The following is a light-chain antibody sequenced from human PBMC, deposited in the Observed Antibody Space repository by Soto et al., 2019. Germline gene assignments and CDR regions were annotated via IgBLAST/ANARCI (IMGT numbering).Light chain of an antibody. J-gene: IGKJ3*01. CDR1: QSVSSY. V-gene: IGKV3-11*01. Sequence: ILLTQSPATLSLSPGERATLSCRARQSVSSYLAWYQQTPGQAPRLLIYDASNRAPGIPARFSGSGSVQDLTLTISSLAPEDFAVYYSQQSSNWTTGLTFGTGTKVSIX. CDR2: DAS. CDR3: QQSSNWTTGLT.